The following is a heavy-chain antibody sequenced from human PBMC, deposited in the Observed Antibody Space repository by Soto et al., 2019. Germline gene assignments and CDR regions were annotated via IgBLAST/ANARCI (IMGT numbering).Heavy chain of an antibody. CDR1: GGSVSSNSYS. Sequence: SETLSLTCTVSGGSVSSNSYSLGWVRPSPGKGLEWIGTIYSNDNTHYNPSLLSRVTISVDNSKNTLYLQMNSLRAEDTGVYYCARDWSPSAGKYGMDVWGQGTTVTVSS. J-gene: IGHJ6*02. CDR2: IYSNDNT. D-gene: IGHD6-13*01. CDR3: ARDWSPSAGKYGMDV. V-gene: IGHV4-39*02.